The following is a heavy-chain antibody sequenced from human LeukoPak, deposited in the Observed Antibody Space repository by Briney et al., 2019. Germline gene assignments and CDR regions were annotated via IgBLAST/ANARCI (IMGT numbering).Heavy chain of an antibody. V-gene: IGHV4-34*01. CDR2: INARGDT. Sequence: SEPLSLTCGVYGWSFNDYYWNWIRQPPGKGLEWIGEINARGDTNYNPSLKSRVTISVDTSKNQFSLRLTSLIAADTAVYYCARGQVPAGRGYNSFDPWGQGTLVTVSS. D-gene: IGHD2-2*01. J-gene: IGHJ5*02. CDR1: GWSFNDYY. CDR3: ARGQVPAGRGYNSFDP.